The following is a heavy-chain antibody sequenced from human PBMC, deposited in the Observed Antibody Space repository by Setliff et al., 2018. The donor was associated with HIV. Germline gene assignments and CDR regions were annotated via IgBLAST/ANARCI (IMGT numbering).Heavy chain of an antibody. D-gene: IGHD3-22*01. J-gene: IGHJ4*02. CDR3: AKNRNRYYYDNSGYPDY. CDR2: ISGGGGST. V-gene: IGHV3-23*01. CDR1: GFTFSNYA. Sequence: GGSLRLSCAASGFTFSNYAVSWVRQAPGKGLEWVSLISGGGGSTYYADSVKGRFTISRDNSKNTLYLQMNSLRAEDTAVYYCAKNRNRYYYDNSGYPDYWGQGTLVTVSS.